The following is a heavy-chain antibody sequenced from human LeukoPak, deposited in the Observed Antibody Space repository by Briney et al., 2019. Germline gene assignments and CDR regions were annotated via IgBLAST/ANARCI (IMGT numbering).Heavy chain of an antibody. CDR2: ISAYNGNT. CDR1: GYTFTSYG. J-gene: IGHJ4*02. D-gene: IGHD3-22*01. V-gene: IGHV1-18*01. CDR3: ARVFHDSSGYYPYYFDY. Sequence: ASLKVFCKASGYTFTSYGISSVRQAPGQGLEWMGWISAYNGNTNYAQKLQGRVTMTTDTSTSTAYMELRSLRSDDTAVYYCARVFHDSSGYYPYYFDYWGQGTLVTVSS.